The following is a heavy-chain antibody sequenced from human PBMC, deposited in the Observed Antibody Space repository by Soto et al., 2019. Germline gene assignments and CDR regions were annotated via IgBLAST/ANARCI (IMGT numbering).Heavy chain of an antibody. CDR2: IDKVGTDS. D-gene: IGHD3-10*01. CDR1: EFTFSGRS. V-gene: IGHV3-74*01. J-gene: IGHJ6*03. Sequence: EVQLVESGGGLVQPGGSLRLSCAASEFTFSGRSVHWVRQAPGKGLVWVSGIDKVGTDSTYADSVKGRFTRSRDNAKNTVYLKMNSLRVEDKAVYYCARGWFGPDVWGKGTTVNVSS. CDR3: ARGWFGPDV.